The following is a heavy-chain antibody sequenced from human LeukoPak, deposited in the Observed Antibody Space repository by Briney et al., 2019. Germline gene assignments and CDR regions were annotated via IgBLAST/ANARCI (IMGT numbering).Heavy chain of an antibody. V-gene: IGHV4-38-2*02. J-gene: IGHJ1*01. CDR2: IYHRGST. D-gene: IGHD1-26*01. CDR1: GYSISSGYY. Sequence: PSETLSLTCTVSGYSISSGYYWGWIRQPPGKGLEWIGSIYHRGSTYYNPSLKSRVTISVDTSKNQFSLKLSSVTAADTAVYYCARAAGVGAISGYFQHWGQGTLVTVSS. CDR3: ARAAGVGAISGYFQH.